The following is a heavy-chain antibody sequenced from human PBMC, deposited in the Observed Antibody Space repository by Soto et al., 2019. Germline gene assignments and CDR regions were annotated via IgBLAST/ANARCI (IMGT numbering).Heavy chain of an antibody. CDR3: ARDHSPYCSGGSCYSPWFDP. Sequence: SETLSLTCTVSGGSISSGGYYRSWIRQHPGKGLEWIGYIYYSGSTYYNPSLKSRVTISVDTSKNQFSLKLSSVTAADTAVYYCARDHSPYCSGGSCYSPWFDPWGQGTLVTVSS. CDR2: IYYSGST. J-gene: IGHJ5*02. V-gene: IGHV4-31*03. CDR1: GGSISSGGYY. D-gene: IGHD2-15*01.